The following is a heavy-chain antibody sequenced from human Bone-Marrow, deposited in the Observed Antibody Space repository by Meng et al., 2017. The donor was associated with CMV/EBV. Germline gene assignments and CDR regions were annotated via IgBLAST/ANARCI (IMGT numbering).Heavy chain of an antibody. Sequence: GESLKISCAASGFTFSSYWMHWVRQAPGKGLVWVSRINSDGSSTSYTDSVKGRFTISRENAKNTLYLKMNSLRAEDTAVYYCARRKSSSSVGGMDVWGQGTTVTVSS. D-gene: IGHD6-6*01. CDR3: ARRKSSSSVGGMDV. V-gene: IGHV3-74*01. CDR1: GFTFSSYW. CDR2: INSDGSST. J-gene: IGHJ6*02.